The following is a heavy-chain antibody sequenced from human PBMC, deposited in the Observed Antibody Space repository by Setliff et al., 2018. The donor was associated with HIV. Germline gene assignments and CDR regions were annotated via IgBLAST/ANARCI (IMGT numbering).Heavy chain of an antibody. V-gene: IGHV4-4*07. CDR3: ARDSFLSAAAGTLPLDN. Sequence: SETLSRTCSVSGASISSHYWSWIRQPAGKGLEWIGRIYPSGSPNYNPSLKSRLTMSVDTSKNQISLELSSVTAADTAVYYCARDSFLSAAAGTLPLDNWGQGTLVTVSS. J-gene: IGHJ4*02. CDR1: GASISSHY. CDR2: IYPSGSP. D-gene: IGHD6-13*01.